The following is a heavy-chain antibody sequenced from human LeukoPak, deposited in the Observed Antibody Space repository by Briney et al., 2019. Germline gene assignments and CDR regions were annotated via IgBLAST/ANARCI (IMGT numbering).Heavy chain of an antibody. D-gene: IGHD1-26*01. CDR1: GYTFTSYD. J-gene: IGHJ4*02. V-gene: IGHV1-8*01. Sequence: EASVKVSCKASGYTFTSYDINWVRQATGQGLEWMGWMNPNSGNTGYAQKFQGRVTMTRNTSISTAYMELSSLRSDDTAVYYCARGTRIMGAALYWGQGTLVTVSS. CDR2: MNPNSGNT. CDR3: ARGTRIMGAALY.